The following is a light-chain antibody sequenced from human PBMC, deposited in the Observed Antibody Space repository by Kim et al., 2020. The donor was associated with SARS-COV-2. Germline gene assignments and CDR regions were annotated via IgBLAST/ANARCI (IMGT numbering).Light chain of an antibody. J-gene: IGLJ1*01. V-gene: IGLV1-44*01. Sequence: QSVLAQPPSSSATPGQRVTISCSGSSSNIGSNTVNWYQHVPGTVPKLLIYSNNQRPSEVPDRFSGSKSGTSASLAISGLQSEDEADYYCAAWDDNMKGDVFGTGTKVTVL. CDR2: SNN. CDR1: SSNIGSNT. CDR3: AAWDDNMKGDV.